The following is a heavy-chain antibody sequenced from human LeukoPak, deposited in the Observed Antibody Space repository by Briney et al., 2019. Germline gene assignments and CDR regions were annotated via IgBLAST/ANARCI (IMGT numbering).Heavy chain of an antibody. CDR3: ARVGVAGTCSGLDY. J-gene: IGHJ4*02. Sequence: SETLSLTCAVYGGSFSGYYWSWIRQPPGKGLEWIGEINHSGSTNYNPSLKSRVTISVDTSKNQFSLKLSSVTAADTAVYYCARVGVAGTCSGLDYWGQGTLVTVSS. V-gene: IGHV4-34*01. D-gene: IGHD6-19*01. CDR1: GGSFSGYY. CDR2: INHSGST.